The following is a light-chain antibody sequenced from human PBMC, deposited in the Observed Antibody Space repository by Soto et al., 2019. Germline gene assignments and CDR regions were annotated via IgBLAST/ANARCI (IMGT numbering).Light chain of an antibody. Sequence: DIQMTQSPSSLSASVGDRVTITCRASQSISSYLNWYPQKPGKAPKLLIYAASSLQSGVPSRFSGSGSGTDVTLTISSLQPADVATYYCQQSYSTPPAFGGGTKVEIK. V-gene: IGKV1-39*01. J-gene: IGKJ4*01. CDR1: QSISSY. CDR3: QQSYSTPPA. CDR2: AAS.